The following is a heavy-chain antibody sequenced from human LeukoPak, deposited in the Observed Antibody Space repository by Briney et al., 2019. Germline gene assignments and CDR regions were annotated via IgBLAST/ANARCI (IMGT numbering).Heavy chain of an antibody. CDR3: AKSPPGWYYFDY. CDR1: GFTFSSYG. Sequence: GGSLRLSCAASGFTFSSYGMHWVRQAPGKGLEWVSAISGSGGSTYYADSVKGRFTISRDNSKNTLYLQMNSLRAEDTAVYYCAKSPPGWYYFDYWGQGTLVTVSS. D-gene: IGHD6-19*01. J-gene: IGHJ4*02. CDR2: ISGSGGST. V-gene: IGHV3-23*01.